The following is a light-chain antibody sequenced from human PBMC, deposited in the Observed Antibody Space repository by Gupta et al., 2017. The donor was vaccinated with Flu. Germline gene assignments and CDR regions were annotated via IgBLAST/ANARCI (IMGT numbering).Light chain of an antibody. V-gene: IGLV2-23*01. CDR1: SSDVGNYNL. Sequence: PALTRPAFVFWSPGQPQPLHCPRTSSDVGNYNLVSWYQQHPGKAPKLMIYKGSKRPSGVTNRFSGSKSGNTASLTISGLQAEDEADYYCCSYAGSSYVFGTGTKVTVL. CDR2: KGS. J-gene: IGLJ1*01. CDR3: CSYAGSSYV.